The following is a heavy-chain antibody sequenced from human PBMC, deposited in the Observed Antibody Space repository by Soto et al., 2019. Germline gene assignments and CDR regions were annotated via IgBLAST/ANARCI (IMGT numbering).Heavy chain of an antibody. Sequence: QVRLVQSGAEVKKPGASVKVSCKASGYTFTGYYMHWVRQAPGQGLVWMGWINPNSGGTNYAQKFQGWVTMTRDTSISTAYMELSRLRSDDTAVYYCARAAAPSANYYYYYMDVWGKGTTVTVSS. V-gene: IGHV1-2*04. CDR2: INPNSGGT. J-gene: IGHJ6*03. D-gene: IGHD6-13*01. CDR1: GYTFTGYY. CDR3: ARAAAPSANYYYYYMDV.